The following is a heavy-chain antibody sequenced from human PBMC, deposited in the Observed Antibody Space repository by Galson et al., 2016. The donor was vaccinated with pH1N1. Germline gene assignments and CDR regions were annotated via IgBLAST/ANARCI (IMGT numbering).Heavy chain of an antibody. D-gene: IGHD6-19*01. CDR1: GFTFDDYA. CDR3: ARAHGYSSGWYDY. CDR2: ISWNSGSI. Sequence: SLRLSCAASGFTFDDYAMHWVRQVPGKGLEWVSGISWNSGSIGYADSVKGRLTISRDNAKNSLYLQMNSLRAEDTALYYCARAHGYSSGWYDYWGQGTLVTVSS. V-gene: IGHV3-9*01. J-gene: IGHJ4*02.